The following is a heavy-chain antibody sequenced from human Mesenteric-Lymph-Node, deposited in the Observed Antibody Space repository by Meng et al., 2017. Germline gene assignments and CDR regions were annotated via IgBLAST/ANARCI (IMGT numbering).Heavy chain of an antibody. CDR1: GFTFSSYS. D-gene: IGHD6-13*01. Sequence: EVQRVESGGGLVKPGESRRLSGGASGFTFSSYSMNWVRQAPGKGLEWVSSISTSTSIYYADSAKGRFTISRDNAKNSLFLQMNSLRAEDTAVYYCARGVAPAGMLYWYFDLWGRGTLVTVSS. CDR2: ISTSTSI. CDR3: ARGVAPAGMLYWYFDL. J-gene: IGHJ2*01. V-gene: IGHV3-21*01.